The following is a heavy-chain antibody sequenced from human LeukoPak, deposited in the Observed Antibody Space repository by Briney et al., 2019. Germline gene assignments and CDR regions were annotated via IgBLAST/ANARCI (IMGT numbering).Heavy chain of an antibody. D-gene: IGHD3-22*01. J-gene: IGHJ4*02. CDR3: AKDLDYYDSSGYEGE. CDR2: ISGSGGST. Sequence: GGSLRLSCAASGFTFSSYAMSWVRQAPGKGLEWVSAISGSGGSTYYADSVKGRFTISRDNSKNTLYLQMNSLRAEDTAVYYCAKDLDYYDSSGYEGEWGQGTLVTVSS. CDR1: GFTFSSYA. V-gene: IGHV3-23*01.